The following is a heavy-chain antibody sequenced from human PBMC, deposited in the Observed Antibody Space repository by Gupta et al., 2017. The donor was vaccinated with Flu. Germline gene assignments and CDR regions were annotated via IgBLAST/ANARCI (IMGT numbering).Heavy chain of an antibody. CDR3: AKGTTVVTYLDY. CDR1: GFTFDDYA. CDR2: ISWNSGSI. Sequence: EVQLVESGGGLVQPGRSLRLSCAASGFTFDDYAMHWVRQAPGKGLEWVSGISWNSGSIGYADSVKGRFTISRDNAKNSLYLQMNSLRAEDTALYYCAKGTTVVTYLDYWGQGTLVTGSS. J-gene: IGHJ4*02. D-gene: IGHD4-17*01. V-gene: IGHV3-9*01.